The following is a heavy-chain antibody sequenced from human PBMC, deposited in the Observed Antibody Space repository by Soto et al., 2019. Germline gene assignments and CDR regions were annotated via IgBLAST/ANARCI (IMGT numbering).Heavy chain of an antibody. Sequence: ASVKVSCKASGYTFTNYAMHWVRQAPGQRLEWMGWINAGNGNTKYSHKFQGRVTITTDTSASTAYMELSSLRSEDTAVYYCARVGRFLEWLLVGFDYWGQGTLVIVSS. CDR2: INAGNGNT. V-gene: IGHV1-3*01. CDR1: GYTFTNYA. CDR3: ARVGRFLEWLLVGFDY. D-gene: IGHD3-3*01. J-gene: IGHJ4*02.